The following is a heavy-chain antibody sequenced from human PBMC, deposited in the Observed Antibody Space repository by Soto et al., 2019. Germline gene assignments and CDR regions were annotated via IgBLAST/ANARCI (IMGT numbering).Heavy chain of an antibody. V-gene: IGHV4-31*03. Sequence: PSETLSLTCTVSGGSISSGGYYWSWIRQHPGKGLEWIGYIYYSGSTYYNPSLKSRVTISVDTSKNQFSLKLSSVTAADTAVYYCARDLTAGTTGGGRYWFDPWGQGTLVTVSS. J-gene: IGHJ5*02. CDR1: GGSISSGGYY. D-gene: IGHD1-7*01. CDR3: ARDLTAGTTGGGRYWFDP. CDR2: IYYSGST.